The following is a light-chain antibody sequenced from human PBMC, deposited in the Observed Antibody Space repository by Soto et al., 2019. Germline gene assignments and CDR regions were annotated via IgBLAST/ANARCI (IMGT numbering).Light chain of an antibody. J-gene: IGKJ1*01. V-gene: IGKV3-15*01. CDR3: LQYKIWPPA. CDR1: QTISNS. Sequence: EIVMTQSPATLSVSPGEGATLSCRASQTISNSLAWYQQKPGQAPRLLIYDASALPTDIPTRFSGSGYGTEFTLTISSLQSEDFAFYFCLQYKIWPPAFGQGTKVEMK. CDR2: DAS.